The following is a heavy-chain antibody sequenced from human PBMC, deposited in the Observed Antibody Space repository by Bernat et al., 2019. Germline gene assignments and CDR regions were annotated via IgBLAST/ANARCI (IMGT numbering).Heavy chain of an antibody. J-gene: IGHJ5*02. CDR2: ISSSSSTI. Sequence: EVQLVESGGGLVQPGGSLRLSCAASGFTFSSYSMNWVRQAPGKGLEWVSYISSSSSTIYYADSVKGRFTISRDNAKNSLYLQMNSLRAEDTAVYYCARDVDHETLWFGELFGYFDPWGQGTLVTVSS. V-gene: IGHV3-48*01. CDR3: ARDVDHETLWFGELFGYFDP. D-gene: IGHD3-10*01. CDR1: GFTFSSYS.